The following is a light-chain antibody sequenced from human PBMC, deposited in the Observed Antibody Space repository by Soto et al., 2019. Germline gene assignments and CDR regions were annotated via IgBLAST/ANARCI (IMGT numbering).Light chain of an antibody. J-gene: IGKJ3*01. Sequence: VFTQSPATKSLSPGDRTTLSCRASQSVDWYVAWYQQKPGQAPRLLIYDASTRATGIPDRFSGSGSGTDFTLTISSLEPEDFAIYYCQQRSNWPPITVGPGTKVDIK. CDR2: DAS. V-gene: IGKV3-11*01. CDR1: QSVDWY. CDR3: QQRSNWPPIT.